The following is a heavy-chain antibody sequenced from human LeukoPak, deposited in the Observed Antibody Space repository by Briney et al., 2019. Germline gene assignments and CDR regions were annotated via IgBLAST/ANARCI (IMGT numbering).Heavy chain of an antibody. J-gene: IGHJ4*02. Sequence: SETLSLTCTVSGGSISSYYWSWIRQPPGKGLEWIGYIYYTGSTNYKPSLKSRVTISVDTSENQFSLKLSSVTAADTAVYYCARGRESDCSSTSCYDEFDYWGQGTLVTVSS. CDR2: IYYTGST. CDR3: ARGRESDCSSTSCYDEFDY. V-gene: IGHV4-59*12. CDR1: GGSISSYY. D-gene: IGHD2-2*01.